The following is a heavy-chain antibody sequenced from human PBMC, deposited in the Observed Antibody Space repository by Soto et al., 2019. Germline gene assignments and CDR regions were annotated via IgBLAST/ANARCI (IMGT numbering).Heavy chain of an antibody. Sequence: QVQLQESGPGLVKTSQTLSLICTVSSGSISSGDYYWSWIRQHPGKGLEWIGYIYYSGSTYYNPSLGSRLTISVDTSKNQFSLKLSSVTAADTAVYYCARDSRIAAHWYFDLWGRGTLVTVSS. CDR3: ARDSRIAAHWYFDL. J-gene: IGHJ2*01. V-gene: IGHV4-31*03. D-gene: IGHD6-13*01. CDR2: IYYSGST. CDR1: SGSISSGDYY.